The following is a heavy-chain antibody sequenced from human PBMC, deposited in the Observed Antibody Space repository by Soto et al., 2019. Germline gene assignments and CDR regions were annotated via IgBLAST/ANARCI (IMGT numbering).Heavy chain of an antibody. Sequence: GGSLRLSCAASGFTFSSYGLHWVRQAPGKGLEWVAVIWYDGSNKYYADSVKGRFTISRDNSKNTLYLQMNSLRAEDTAVYYCARSQHSSSLPVFDYWGQGT. V-gene: IGHV3-33*01. CDR2: IWYDGSNK. J-gene: IGHJ4*02. CDR1: GFTFSSYG. D-gene: IGHD6-13*01. CDR3: ARSQHSSSLPVFDY.